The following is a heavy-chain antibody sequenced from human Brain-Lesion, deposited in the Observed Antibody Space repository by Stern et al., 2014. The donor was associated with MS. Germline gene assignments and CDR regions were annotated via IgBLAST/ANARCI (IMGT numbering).Heavy chain of an antibody. J-gene: IGHJ4*02. CDR1: GFTFDDYA. Sequence: VQLVESGGDLVQPGRSLRLSCAAFGFTFDDYAMHWVRQAPGKGLEWVAGIWWNSGTIGYADSVKGRFTTSRDNAYSSLYLQMNSLRPEDTALYYCARDITGSSAYFAYWGQGTLVTVSS. V-gene: IGHV3-9*01. CDR2: IWWNSGTI. CDR3: ARDITGSSAYFAY. D-gene: IGHD1-14*01.